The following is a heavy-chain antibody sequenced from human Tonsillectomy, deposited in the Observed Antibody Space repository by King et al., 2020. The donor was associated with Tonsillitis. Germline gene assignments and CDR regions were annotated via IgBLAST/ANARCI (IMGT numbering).Heavy chain of an antibody. CDR2: IYYSGSS. D-gene: IGHD3-22*01. J-gene: IGHJ4*02. CDR3: ARHLTTGLLLRY. CDR1: GGSISSSSYY. Sequence: LQLQESGPGLVKRSETMSLTCTVSGGSISSSSYYWGWIRQPPGKGLEWIGSIYYSGSSYYNPSLKSRVTISVDTSKNQFSLKLSSVTAADTAVYYCARHLTTGLLLRYWGQGTLVTVSS. V-gene: IGHV4-39*01.